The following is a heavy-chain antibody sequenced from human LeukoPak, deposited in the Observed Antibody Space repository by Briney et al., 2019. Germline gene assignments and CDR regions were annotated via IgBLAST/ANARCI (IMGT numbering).Heavy chain of an antibody. Sequence: GGSLRLSCTASGFPFIEYSMNWVRQAPGKGLEWVANMKQDGSEKYYVDSVKGRFTISRDNAKNSLYLEMNSLRVEDTAVYYCARDLGHTGYDLYDYWGQGTLVTVSS. J-gene: IGHJ4*02. CDR2: MKQDGSEK. V-gene: IGHV3-7*01. D-gene: IGHD5-12*01. CDR3: ARDLGHTGYDLYDY. CDR1: GFPFIEYS.